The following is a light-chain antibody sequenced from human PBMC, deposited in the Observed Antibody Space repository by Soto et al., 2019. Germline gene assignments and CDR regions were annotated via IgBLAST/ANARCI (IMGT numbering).Light chain of an antibody. CDR3: CSYADTYTFVV. CDR1: SSDVGGYDY. V-gene: IGLV2-11*01. Sequence: QSVLTQPRSLSGSPGQSVTISCSGTSSDVGGYDYVSWYQQHPGKAPKLMIYDVTKRPSGVPYRFSASKSGSTASLTISGLQAEDEADYYCCSYADTYTFVVFGGGTQLTVL. CDR2: DVT. J-gene: IGLJ7*01.